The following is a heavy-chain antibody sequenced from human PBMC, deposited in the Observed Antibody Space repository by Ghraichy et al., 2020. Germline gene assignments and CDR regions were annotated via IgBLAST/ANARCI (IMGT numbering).Heavy chain of an antibody. CDR1: GFDFSNFA. V-gene: IGHV3-30*04. D-gene: IGHD3-9*01. CDR3: ARALNGFERIDY. J-gene: IGHJ4*02. CDR2: ISSDASLA. Sequence: GESLNISCAASGFDFSNFAIHWVRQAPGKGLEWVAVISSDASLAFYADSVKGRFSISRDKSKKMVSLQVNSLRLEDTALYYCARALNGFERIDYWGQGALVTVSS.